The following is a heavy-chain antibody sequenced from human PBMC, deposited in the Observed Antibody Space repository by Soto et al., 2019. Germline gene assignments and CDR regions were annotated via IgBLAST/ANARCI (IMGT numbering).Heavy chain of an antibody. D-gene: IGHD3-3*01. Sequence: SETLSLTCTVSGGSISSGGYYWSWIRQHPGKGLEWIGYIYYSGSTYYNPSLKSRVTISVDTSKNQFSLKLSSVTAADTAVYYCARDKYDFWSGRWGWFDPWGQGTLVTVSS. J-gene: IGHJ5*02. V-gene: IGHV4-31*03. CDR1: GGSISSGGYY. CDR2: IYYSGST. CDR3: ARDKYDFWSGRWGWFDP.